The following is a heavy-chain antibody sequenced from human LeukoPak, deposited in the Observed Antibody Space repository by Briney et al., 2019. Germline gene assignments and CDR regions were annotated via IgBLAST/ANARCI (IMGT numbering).Heavy chain of an antibody. CDR3: ARDADSSGYYYGYFDY. D-gene: IGHD3-22*01. V-gene: IGHV1-46*01. Sequence: ASVKVSCKASGYTFTSYYMHWVRQAPGQGLEWMGIINPSGGSTSYAQKFQGRVTMTRDTSTSTVHMELSSLRSEDTAVYYCARDADSSGYYYGYFDYWGQGTLVTVSS. CDR1: GYTFTSYY. CDR2: INPSGGST. J-gene: IGHJ4*02.